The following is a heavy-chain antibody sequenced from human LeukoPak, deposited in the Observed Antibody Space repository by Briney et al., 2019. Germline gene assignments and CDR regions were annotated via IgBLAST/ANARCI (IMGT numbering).Heavy chain of an antibody. CDR3: ASGSYLITYYFHY. CDR1: GGSISRSSYY. Sequence: AETLSLTCTVSGGSISRSSYYWGWIRQPPGKGLEWIGSIYYSGSTYYNPSLKRRATICVDTTKNQFSLKLSPVTAADTAVYYCASGSYLITYYFHYWGQGTLVTVSS. J-gene: IGHJ4*02. CDR2: IYYSGST. V-gene: IGHV4-39*01. D-gene: IGHD1-26*01.